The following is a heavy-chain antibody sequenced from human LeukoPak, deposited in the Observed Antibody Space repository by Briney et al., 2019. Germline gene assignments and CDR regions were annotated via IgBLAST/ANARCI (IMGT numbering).Heavy chain of an antibody. D-gene: IGHD2-8*01. CDR3: TTCTKGYYYYYYMDV. CDR1: GFTFSNAR. J-gene: IGHJ6*03. V-gene: IGHV3-15*01. CDR2: IKSKTDGGTT. Sequence: GGSLRLSCAASGFTFSNARMSWLRQAPGKGREGVGRIKSKTDGGTTDYAAPVKGRFTISRDDSKNTLYLQMNSLKTEDTAVYYCTTCTKGYYYYYYMDVWGKGTTVTVSS.